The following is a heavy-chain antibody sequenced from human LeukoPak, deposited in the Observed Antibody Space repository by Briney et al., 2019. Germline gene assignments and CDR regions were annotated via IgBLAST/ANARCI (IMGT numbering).Heavy chain of an antibody. J-gene: IGHJ3*02. CDR1: GGSISSSSYY. D-gene: IGHD5-12*01. Sequence: SETLSLTCTVSGGSISSSSYYWGWIRQPPGKGLEWIGSIYYSGSTYYNPSLKSRVTISVDTSKNQFSLKLSSVTAADTAVYYCARDPYSGYALGLHAFDIWGQGTMVTVSS. CDR2: IYYSGST. CDR3: ARDPYSGYALGLHAFDI. V-gene: IGHV4-39*07.